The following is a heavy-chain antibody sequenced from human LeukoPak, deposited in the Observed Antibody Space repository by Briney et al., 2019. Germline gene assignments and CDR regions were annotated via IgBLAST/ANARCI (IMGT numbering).Heavy chain of an antibody. Sequence: GGSLRLSCAASGFTFNSYTMNWVRQAPGKGLEWVSFISTSSNYIYYADSVKGRFTISRDNAKNALYLQMNSLRAEDTAVYYCARAGPQYCSGDSCYSGVDCWGQGTLVTVSS. CDR1: GFTFNSYT. CDR2: ISTSSNYI. J-gene: IGHJ4*02. D-gene: IGHD2-15*01. CDR3: ARAGPQYCSGDSCYSGVDC. V-gene: IGHV3-21*01.